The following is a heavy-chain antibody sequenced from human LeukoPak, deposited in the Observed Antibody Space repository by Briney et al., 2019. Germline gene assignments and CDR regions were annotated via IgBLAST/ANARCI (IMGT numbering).Heavy chain of an antibody. CDR2: ISGSGITT. J-gene: IGHJ4*02. Sequence: GGSLRLSCAASGFTFSNYYMNWIRQTPGKGLEWVSYISGSGITTFYAESVEGRFTISRDNAKNSLYLQMNSLRAEDTAVYYCARVREILAAEYYFDYWGQGTLVTVSS. CDR3: ARVREILAAEYYFDY. D-gene: IGHD6-13*01. V-gene: IGHV3-11*04. CDR1: GFTFSNYY.